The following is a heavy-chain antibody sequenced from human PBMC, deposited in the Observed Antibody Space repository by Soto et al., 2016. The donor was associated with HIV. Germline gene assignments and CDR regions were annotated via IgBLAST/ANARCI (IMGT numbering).Heavy chain of an antibody. Sequence: QVQLVQSGAEVKKPGASVKVSCEASGYTFTSYGISWVRQAPGQGLEWMGWISAYNGNTNYAQKFQGRVTLTTDTSTSTAYMELRSLRSDDTAVYYCARLYCSGGSCYSLLYGMDVWGQGTTVTVSS. J-gene: IGHJ6*02. CDR3: ARLYCSGGSCYSLLYGMDV. V-gene: IGHV1-18*01. D-gene: IGHD2-15*01. CDR2: ISAYNGNT. CDR1: GYTFTSYG.